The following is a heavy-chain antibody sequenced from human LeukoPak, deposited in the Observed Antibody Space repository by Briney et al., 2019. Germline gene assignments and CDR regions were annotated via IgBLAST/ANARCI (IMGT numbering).Heavy chain of an antibody. V-gene: IGHV1-18*04. J-gene: IGHJ4*02. CDR3: ARARRIAAAPYYFDY. Sequence: ASVKVSCKASGYTFTGYYMHWVRQAPGQGLEWMGWISAYNGNTNYAQKLQGRVTMTTDTSTSTAYMELRSLRSDDTAVYYCARARRIAAAPYYFDYWGQGTLVTVSS. CDR2: ISAYNGNT. D-gene: IGHD6-13*01. CDR1: GYTFTGYY.